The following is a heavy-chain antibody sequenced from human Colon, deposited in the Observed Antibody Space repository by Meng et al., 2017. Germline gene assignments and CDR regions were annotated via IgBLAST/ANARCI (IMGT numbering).Heavy chain of an antibody. CDR1: SGSISRSNW. V-gene: IGHV4-4*02. J-gene: IGHJ4*02. CDR3: VRQGMTSYSWGY. Sequence: QVQLQDAGPGLVEPSGTLSLPCAVSSGSISRSNWWSWVRQPPGKGLEWIGEISQSGTTYYNPSLKSRVTITGDWSKNQFSLNLNSVTAADTALYYCVRQGMTSYSWGYWGQGTLVTVSS. CDR2: ISQSGTT. D-gene: IGHD3-9*01.